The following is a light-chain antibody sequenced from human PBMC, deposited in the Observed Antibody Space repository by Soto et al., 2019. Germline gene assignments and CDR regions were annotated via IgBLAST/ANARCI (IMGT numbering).Light chain of an antibody. V-gene: IGKV1-39*01. CDR3: QQSHSFPYT. CDR1: QFISHY. Sequence: DIQMTQSPSSLSASVGDRVTITCRASQFISHYLNWYQQRPAKAPKFLIYAASSFPRGVPSRFSGSRSGTDFTLTVSSLQPEDSGTYFCQQSHSFPYTFGQGTRLEI. J-gene: IGKJ2*01. CDR2: AAS.